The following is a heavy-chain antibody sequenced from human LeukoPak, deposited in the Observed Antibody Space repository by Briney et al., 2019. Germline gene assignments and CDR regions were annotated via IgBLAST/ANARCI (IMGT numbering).Heavy chain of an antibody. Sequence: SETLSLTCTVSGDSISRYQWTWIRQPPGKGLEWIGYIYDTGSTNHNPSLNSRVAISVDTSKNQFSLKLSSVTAADTAVYYCARDSAWSYFDYWGQGTLVTVSS. D-gene: IGHD6-19*01. CDR2: IYDTGST. V-gene: IGHV4-59*01. CDR1: GDSISRYQ. J-gene: IGHJ4*02. CDR3: ARDSAWSYFDY.